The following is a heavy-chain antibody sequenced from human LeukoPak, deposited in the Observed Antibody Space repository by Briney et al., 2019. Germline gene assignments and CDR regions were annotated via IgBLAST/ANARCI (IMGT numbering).Heavy chain of an antibody. CDR1: GFTFSSYA. V-gene: IGHV3-23*01. CDR3: AKSGRAYGSGSYYNDY. D-gene: IGHD3-10*01. CDR2: ISGSGGST. J-gene: IGHJ4*02. Sequence: GGSLRLSCAASGFTFSSYAMSWVRQAPGKGREWVSAISGSGGSTYYADSVKGRFTISRDNSKNTLYLQMNSLRAEDTAVYYCAKSGRAYGSGSYYNDYWGQGTLVTVSS.